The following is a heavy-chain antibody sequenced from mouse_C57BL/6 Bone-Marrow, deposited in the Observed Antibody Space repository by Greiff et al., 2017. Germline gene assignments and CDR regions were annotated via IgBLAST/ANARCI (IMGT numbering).Heavy chain of an antibody. CDR3: ASEGIYYDDNGGYYYAMDY. D-gene: IGHD2-13*01. Sequence: EVQGVESGGGLVKPGGSLKLSCAASGFTFSSYAMSWVRQTPEKRLEWVATISDGGSYTYYPDNVKGRFTISRDNAKNNLYLQMSHLKSEDTAMYYCASEGIYYDDNGGYYYAMDYWGQGTSVTVSS. V-gene: IGHV5-4*01. CDR1: GFTFSSYA. CDR2: ISDGGSYT. J-gene: IGHJ4*01.